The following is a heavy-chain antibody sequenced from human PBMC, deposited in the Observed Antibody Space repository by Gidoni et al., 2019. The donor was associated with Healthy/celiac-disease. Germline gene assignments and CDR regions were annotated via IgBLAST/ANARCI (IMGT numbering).Heavy chain of an antibody. J-gene: IGHJ4*02. D-gene: IGHD5-12*01. Sequence: EVQLVESGGGLVKPGGSLRLSCPAYGFTFSSYSLNWVRQAPGKGLEWVSSISSSSSYIYYADSVKGRFTISRDNAKNSLYLQMNSLRAEDTAVYYCARDLGQGIGTLGWLRETDYWGQGTLVTVSS. V-gene: IGHV3-21*01. CDR1: GFTFSSYS. CDR3: ARDLGQGIGTLGWLRETDY. CDR2: ISSSSSYI.